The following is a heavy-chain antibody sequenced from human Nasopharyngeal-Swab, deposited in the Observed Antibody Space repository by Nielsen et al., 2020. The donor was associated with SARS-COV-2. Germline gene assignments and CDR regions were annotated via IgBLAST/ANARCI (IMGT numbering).Heavy chain of an antibody. Sequence: GEALKISWTGSGYSFTSYWIGRARQMPGKGVEWMGIIYPGDSDTRYSPSFQGQVTISTDKSISTAYLQWSTLKASDTALYYCAGGRITIFGVFIIGPFDYWGQGTLVTVSS. J-gene: IGHJ4*02. D-gene: IGHD3-3*01. CDR2: IYPGDSDT. CDR3: AGGRITIFGVFIIGPFDY. V-gene: IGHV5-51*01. CDR1: GYSFTSYW.